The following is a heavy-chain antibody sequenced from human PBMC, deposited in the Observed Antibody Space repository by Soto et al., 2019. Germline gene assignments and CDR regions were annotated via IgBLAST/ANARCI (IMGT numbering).Heavy chain of an antibody. CDR1: GFTFDYYW. V-gene: IGHV3-74*01. J-gene: IGHJ4*02. CDR3: ARGGDPDY. Sequence: EVQLVESGGGLVQPGGSLRLSCVASGFTFDYYWMHCVRQAPGEGLMLVSRLHTDGSHPDYADSVKGRFTISRDNAKNTLYLQMNNLRAEDTAVYYCARGGDPDYLGQGPLVTVSS. CDR2: LHTDGSHP. D-gene: IGHD2-21*02.